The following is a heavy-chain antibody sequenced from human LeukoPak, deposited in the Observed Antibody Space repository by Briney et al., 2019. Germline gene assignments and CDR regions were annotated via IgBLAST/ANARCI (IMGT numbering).Heavy chain of an antibody. CDR3: ARDYYYDSSGYYLHDAFDI. D-gene: IGHD3-22*01. V-gene: IGHV1-8*03. Sequence: ASVKVSCKASGYTFTSYDINWVRQATGQGLEWMGWMNPNSGNTGYAQKFQGRVTITRNTSISTAYMELSSLRSEDTAVYYCARDYYYDSSGYYLHDAFDIWGQGTMVTVSS. CDR2: MNPNSGNT. J-gene: IGHJ3*02. CDR1: GYTFTSYD.